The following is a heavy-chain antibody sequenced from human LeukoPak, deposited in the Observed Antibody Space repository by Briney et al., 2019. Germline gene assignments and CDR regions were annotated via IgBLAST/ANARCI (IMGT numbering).Heavy chain of an antibody. CDR1: GGSISSYY. J-gene: IGHJ3*02. Sequence: SETLSLTCTVSGGSISSYYWSWIRQPPGKGLEWIGYIYYRGSTNYNPSLKSRVTISVDTSKNQFSLKLSSVTAADTAVYYCASSDPFSSSYAFDIWGQGTMVTVSS. V-gene: IGHV4-59*01. CDR2: IYYRGST. CDR3: ASSDPFSSSYAFDI. D-gene: IGHD6-13*01.